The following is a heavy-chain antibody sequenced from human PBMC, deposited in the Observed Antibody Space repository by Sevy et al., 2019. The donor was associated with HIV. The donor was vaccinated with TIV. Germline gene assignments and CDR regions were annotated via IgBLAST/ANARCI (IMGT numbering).Heavy chain of an antibody. CDR1: GFIFSDYY. D-gene: IGHD3-3*01. V-gene: IGHV3-11*01. CDR2: ISNSGNDI. CDR3: AREGFVSPDAFDI. J-gene: IGHJ3*02. Sequence: GGSMRLSCAASGFIFSDYYMSWIRQAPGKGLEWVSYISNSGNDIFYADSVKGRFTISRDNAKNSLSLQMNSLRVEDTAVYYCAREGFVSPDAFDIWGQGTMVTVSS.